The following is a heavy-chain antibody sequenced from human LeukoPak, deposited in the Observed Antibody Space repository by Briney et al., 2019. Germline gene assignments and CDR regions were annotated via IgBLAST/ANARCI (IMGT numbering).Heavy chain of an antibody. CDR1: GFTFSTYA. CDR3: AKIEGSSSYYFDY. V-gene: IGHV3-30*18. D-gene: IGHD6-6*01. J-gene: IGHJ4*02. Sequence: PGGSLRPSCAASGFTFSTYAMHWVRQAPGKGLEWVAIISYDGGSTSYADSVKGRFTISRDNSKNTLYLQMSSLRTEDTAVYYCAKIEGSSSYYFDYWGQGTLVTVSS. CDR2: ISYDGGST.